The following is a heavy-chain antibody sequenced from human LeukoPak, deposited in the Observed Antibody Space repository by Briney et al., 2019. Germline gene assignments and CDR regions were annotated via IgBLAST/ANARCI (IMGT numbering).Heavy chain of an antibody. D-gene: IGHD3-10*01. CDR3: ATLYGSVDY. V-gene: IGHV4-39*07. Sequence: SETLSLTCTVSGGSISSSSYYWGWIRQPPGKGLEWIGSIYYSGSTYYNPSLKSRVTISVDTSKNQFSLKLSSVTAADTAVYYCATLYGSVDYWGQGTLVTVSS. J-gene: IGHJ4*02. CDR2: IYYSGST. CDR1: GGSISSSSYY.